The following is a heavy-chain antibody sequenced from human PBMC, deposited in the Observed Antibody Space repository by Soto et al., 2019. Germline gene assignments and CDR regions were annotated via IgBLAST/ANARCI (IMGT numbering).Heavy chain of an antibody. V-gene: IGHV4-34*01. Sequence: SETLSLTCAIYGVSFSGYYWSWIRQPPGKGLEWIGEINHSGSTNYNPSLKSRVTISVDTSKNQFSLKLSSVTAADTVVYYCARHDANYYYYGMDVWGQGTTVTVSS. CDR1: GVSFSGYY. D-gene: IGHD2-2*01. CDR3: ARHDANYYYYGMDV. J-gene: IGHJ6*02. CDR2: INHSGST.